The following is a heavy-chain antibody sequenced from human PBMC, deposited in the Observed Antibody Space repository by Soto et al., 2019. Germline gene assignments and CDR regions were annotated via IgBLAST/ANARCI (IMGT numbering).Heavy chain of an antibody. CDR2: IKQDGSEK. CDR1: GFTFSTYW. V-gene: IGHV3-7*05. CDR3: AIDYAPRDSSGYYYV. D-gene: IGHD3-22*01. J-gene: IGHJ4*02. Sequence: GGSLRLSCAASGFTFSTYWMNWVRQAPGKGLEWVANIKQDGSEKYYVDSVKGRFTISRDNAKNSLYLQMNSLRAEDTAVYYCAIDYAPRDSSGYYYVWGQGTLVTVSS.